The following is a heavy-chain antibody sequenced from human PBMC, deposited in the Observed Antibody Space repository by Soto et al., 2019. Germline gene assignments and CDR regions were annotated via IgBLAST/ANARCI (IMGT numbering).Heavy chain of an antibody. CDR2: ISDDGSSK. CDR1: GFTFRSYD. J-gene: IGHJ4*02. CDR3: AVVSSPDY. Sequence: QVQLVESGGGVVQPGRSLRLSCVASGFTFRSYDMHWVRQAPGKGLEWVAFISDDGSSKYYADSVKGRFTISRDNSKNTLYLQMNSLRAEDTAVYYCAVVSSPDYCGQATLVTVSS. V-gene: IGHV3-30*03. D-gene: IGHD2-21*01.